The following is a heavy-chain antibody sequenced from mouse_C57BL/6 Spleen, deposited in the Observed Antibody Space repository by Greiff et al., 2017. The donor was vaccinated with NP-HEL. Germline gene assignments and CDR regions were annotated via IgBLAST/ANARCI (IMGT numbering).Heavy chain of an antibody. CDR2: IYPGDGDT. D-gene: IGHD2-1*01. CDR3: ARSLYGNYWYFDV. V-gene: IGHV1-82*01. CDR1: GYAFSSSW. J-gene: IGHJ1*03. Sequence: VQLQQSGPELVKPGASVKISCKASGYAFSSSWMNWVKQRPGKGLEWIGRIYPGDGDTNYNGKFKGKATLTADKSSSTAYMQLSSLTSEDSAVYFCARSLYGNYWYFDVWGTRTTVTVSS.